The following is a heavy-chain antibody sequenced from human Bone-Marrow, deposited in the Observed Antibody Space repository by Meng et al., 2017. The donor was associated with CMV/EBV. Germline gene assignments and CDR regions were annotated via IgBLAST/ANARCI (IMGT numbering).Heavy chain of an antibody. CDR1: GFSFGDSV. V-gene: IGHV3-30*03. CDR2: ISHDGDDK. Sequence: GESLKISCAASGFSFGDSVMHWVRHAPGKGLEWVAAISHDGDDKFYADSVKGRFSISRDNDKNTLYLQLNRLRVDDTAVYYCKEVDDWGQGTLGTVSS. CDR3: KEVDD. J-gene: IGHJ4*02.